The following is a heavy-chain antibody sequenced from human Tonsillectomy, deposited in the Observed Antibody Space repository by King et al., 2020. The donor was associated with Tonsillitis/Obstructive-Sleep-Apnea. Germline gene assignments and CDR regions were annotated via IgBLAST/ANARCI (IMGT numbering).Heavy chain of an antibody. Sequence: QLVQSGGGLIQPGGSLRLSRAASGVTVSSNYMSWVRQAPGKGLEWGSVIYSGGSTYYADSVKGRFTISRDNSKNTLYLQMNSLVAEDTAVYYCARILRTKESYYYMDVWGKGTTVTVSS. D-gene: IGHD2-8*01. J-gene: IGHJ6*03. CDR3: ARILRTKESYYYMDV. CDR1: GVTVSSNY. V-gene: IGHV3-53*01. CDR2: IYSGGST.